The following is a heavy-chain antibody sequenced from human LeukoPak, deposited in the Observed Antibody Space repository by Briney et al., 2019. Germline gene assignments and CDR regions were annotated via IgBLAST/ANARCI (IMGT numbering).Heavy chain of an antibody. Sequence: GASVKVSFKASGYTFTSYGISWVRQAPGQGLEWMGWISAYNGNKNYAQKLKGRGTITTDKSTSTAYMELRSLRSEDTAVYYCARAIRSYRFHSEYWGKGTLVTVSS. V-gene: IGHV1-18*01. CDR1: GYTFTSYG. D-gene: IGHD3-16*02. J-gene: IGHJ4*02. CDR3: ARAIRSYRFHSEY. CDR2: ISAYNGNK.